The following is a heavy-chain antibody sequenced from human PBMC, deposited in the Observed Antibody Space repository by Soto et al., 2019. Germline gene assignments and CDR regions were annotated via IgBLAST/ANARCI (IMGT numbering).Heavy chain of an antibody. Sequence: EVQVVESGGGLVQPGGSLRLSCSFTFSMYSMNWVRQAPGKGLEWVASISGGGDDIKYADSVKGRFTISRDNAKNSVSLQMNSLRVDDTAIYFCTRDQGGSYDSWFDPWGQGTLVTVSS. CDR2: ISGGGDDI. V-gene: IGHV3-21*01. J-gene: IGHJ5*02. CDR3: TRDQGGSYDSWFDP. D-gene: IGHD1-26*01. CDR1: FTFSMYS.